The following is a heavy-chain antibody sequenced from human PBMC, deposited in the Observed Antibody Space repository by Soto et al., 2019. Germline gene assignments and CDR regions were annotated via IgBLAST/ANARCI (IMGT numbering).Heavy chain of an antibody. J-gene: IGHJ3*02. CDR1: GGTFSSYT. V-gene: IGHV1-69*13. CDR2: IIPMFGTA. D-gene: IGHD3-22*01. CDR3: ARGLGISMIVEALDI. Sequence: SVKVSCKASGGTFSSYTISWVRQAPGQGLEWMGGIIPMFGTANYAQKFQGRVTIIADESTTTAYMELSSLRSEDTAVYYCARGLGISMIVEALDIWGQGTMVTVSS.